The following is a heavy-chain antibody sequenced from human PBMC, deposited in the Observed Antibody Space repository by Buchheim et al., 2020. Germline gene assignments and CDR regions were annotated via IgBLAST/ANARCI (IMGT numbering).Heavy chain of an antibody. D-gene: IGHD2-15*01. Sequence: QVQLVESGGGVVQPGRSLRLSCAASGFTYSSYAMHGVRHAPGKGLEWVAVISYDGSNKYYADSVKGRFTISRDNSKNTLYLQMNSWRAEDTAVYYCARDPRYCSGGSCITNGFDPWGQGTL. CDR2: ISYDGSNK. J-gene: IGHJ5*02. CDR3: ARDPRYCSGGSCITNGFDP. V-gene: IGHV3-30*04. CDR1: GFTYSSYA.